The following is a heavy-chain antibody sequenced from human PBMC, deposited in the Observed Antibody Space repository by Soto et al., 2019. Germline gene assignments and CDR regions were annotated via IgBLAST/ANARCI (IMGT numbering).Heavy chain of an antibody. CDR1: GFTFGSYR. V-gene: IGHV3-21*01. CDR3: ARDLVGYCGGDCHYYWFDP. CDR2: ISPSGRDI. J-gene: IGHJ5*02. Sequence: EVQLVESGGGLAKPGGSLRLSCAASGFTFGSYRMTWVRQLPGKGLEWVSSISPSGRDIYYAESLKGPFTISRDNAKKSLFLEMKSLRDGDTAVYYCARDLVGYCGGDCHYYWFDPWGQGTLVTVSS. D-gene: IGHD2-21*01.